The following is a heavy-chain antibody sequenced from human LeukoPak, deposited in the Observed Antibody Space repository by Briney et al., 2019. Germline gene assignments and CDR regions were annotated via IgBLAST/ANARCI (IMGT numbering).Heavy chain of an antibody. CDR3: TVRWVPAANYDMDV. Sequence: GGSLRLSCAASGFTFSNAWMSWVRQAPGKGLEWVGRIKSKTDGGTTDYAAPVKGRFTISRDDSKNTLYLQMNSLKTEDTAVYYCTVRWVPAANYDMDVWGQGTTVTVSS. J-gene: IGHJ6*02. V-gene: IGHV3-15*01. D-gene: IGHD2-2*01. CDR2: IKSKTDGGTT. CDR1: GFTFSNAW.